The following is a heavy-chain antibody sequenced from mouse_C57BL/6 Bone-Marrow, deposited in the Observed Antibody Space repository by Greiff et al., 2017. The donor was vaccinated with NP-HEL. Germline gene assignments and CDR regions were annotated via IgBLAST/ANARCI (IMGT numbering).Heavy chain of an antibody. CDR1: GFNIKDYY. CDR2: IDPEDGET. CDR3: ARSLYGRFAY. J-gene: IGHJ3*01. D-gene: IGHD1-1*02. V-gene: IGHV14-2*01. Sequence: VHVKQSGAELVKPGASIKLSCTASGFNIKDYYMHWVKQRTEQGLEWIGRIDPEDGETKYVPKFQGKATITADTSSNTAYLQLSSLTSEDTAVYYCARSLYGRFAYGGQGTLVTVSA.